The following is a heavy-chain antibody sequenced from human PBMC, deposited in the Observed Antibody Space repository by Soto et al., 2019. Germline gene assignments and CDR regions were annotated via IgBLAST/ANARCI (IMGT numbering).Heavy chain of an antibody. D-gene: IGHD3-10*01. Sequence: ASVKVSCKASGYSFTSYEINWVRQATGQGPERMGWMNPNSGDTGYSHKFQGRVTMTTDTSTRTAYMELKSLRSDDTAVYYCAREGYYSGSGSYSPPRYYGMDVWGQGTTVTVSS. J-gene: IGHJ6*02. CDR2: MNPNSGDT. CDR3: AREGYYSGSGSYSPPRYYGMDV. V-gene: IGHV1-8*01. CDR1: GYSFTSYE.